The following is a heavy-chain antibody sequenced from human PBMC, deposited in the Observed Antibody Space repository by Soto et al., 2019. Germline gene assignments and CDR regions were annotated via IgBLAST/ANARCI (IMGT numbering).Heavy chain of an antibody. J-gene: IGHJ5*02. CDR1: GFTFSSYS. Sequence: GGSLRLSCAASGFTFSSYSMNWVRQAPGKGLEWVSSISSSSSYIYYADSVKGRFTISRDNAKNSLYLQMNSLRAEDTAVYYCAREGGVGYCSSTSCYDWFDPWGQGTLVTVSS. CDR3: AREGGVGYCSSTSCYDWFDP. CDR2: ISSSSSYI. V-gene: IGHV3-21*01. D-gene: IGHD2-2*01.